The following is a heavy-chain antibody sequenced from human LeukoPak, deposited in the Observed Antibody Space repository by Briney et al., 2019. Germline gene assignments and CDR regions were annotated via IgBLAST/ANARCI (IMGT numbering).Heavy chain of an antibody. CDR3: ARGKPLRYSWFDP. CDR2: IFYSGIT. V-gene: IGHV4-59*01. D-gene: IGHD3-9*01. CDR1: GDSITSYF. Sequence: SETLSLTCTVSGDSITSYFWSWIRQPPGKGLEWVGYIFYSGITNYNPSLKSRVTISVDTSKNQFSLKLSSVTAADTAVYYCARGKPLRYSWFDPWGQGTLVTVSS. J-gene: IGHJ5*02.